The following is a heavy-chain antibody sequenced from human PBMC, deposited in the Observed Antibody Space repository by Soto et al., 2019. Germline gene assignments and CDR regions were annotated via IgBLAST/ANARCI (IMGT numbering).Heavy chain of an antibody. Sequence: DVQLVASGGGLIQPGGSLRLSCVVSGFSVSDNYLTWVRQAPGKGLESVSVIYADGRTYYTASVMGRFTLSRDISNNMLYLQMNSRRVEDTALYSCTRDWYGLGRNWGQGTLVSVSS. J-gene: IGHJ4*02. D-gene: IGHD3-10*01. CDR2: IYADGRT. CDR1: GFSVSDNY. CDR3: TRDWYGLGRN. V-gene: IGHV3-53*01.